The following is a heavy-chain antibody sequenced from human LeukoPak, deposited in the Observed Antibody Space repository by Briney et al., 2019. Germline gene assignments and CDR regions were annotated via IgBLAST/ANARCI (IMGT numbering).Heavy chain of an antibody. Sequence: ASVKVSCKASGYTFTSYGISWVRQAPGQGLEWMGIINPSGGSTSYAQKFQGRVTMTRDTSTSTVYMEPSSLRSEDTAVYYCARAHPYFDYWGQGTLVTVSS. CDR3: ARAHPYFDY. CDR1: GYTFTSYG. CDR2: INPSGGST. V-gene: IGHV1-46*01. J-gene: IGHJ4*02.